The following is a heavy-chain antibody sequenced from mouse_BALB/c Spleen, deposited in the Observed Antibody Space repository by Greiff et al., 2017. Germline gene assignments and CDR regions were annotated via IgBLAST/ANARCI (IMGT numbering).Heavy chain of an antibody. CDR2: ISSGGSYT. CDR1: GFTFSSYA. D-gene: IGHD1-1*01. Sequence: EVQLVESGGGLVKPGGSLKLSCAASGFTFSSYAMSWVRQTPEKRLEWVATISSGGSYTYYPDSVKGRFTISRDNAKNTLYLQMSSLRSEDTAMYYCADYYGSSSYAMDYWGQGTSVTVSS. V-gene: IGHV5-9-3*01. CDR3: ADYYGSSSYAMDY. J-gene: IGHJ4*01.